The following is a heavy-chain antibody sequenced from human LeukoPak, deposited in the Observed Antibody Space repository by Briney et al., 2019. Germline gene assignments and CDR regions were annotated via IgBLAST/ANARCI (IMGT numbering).Heavy chain of an antibody. Sequence: GGSLRLSCAASGLTVSSSYMSWVRQAPGKGLEWVSVLYSGGNTYYADSVKGRFTISRDNSKNTLYLQMNSLRGEDTAVYYCARDLAYSSSWYYYYGMDVWGQGTTVTVSS. CDR2: LYSGGNT. D-gene: IGHD6-13*01. J-gene: IGHJ6*02. CDR1: GLTVSSSY. V-gene: IGHV3-53*01. CDR3: ARDLAYSSSWYYYYGMDV.